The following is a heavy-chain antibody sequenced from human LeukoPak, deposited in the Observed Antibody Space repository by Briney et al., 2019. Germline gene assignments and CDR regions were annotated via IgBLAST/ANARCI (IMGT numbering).Heavy chain of an antibody. V-gene: IGHV4-39*02. CDR1: GGSIISNLYY. J-gene: IGHJ4*02. D-gene: IGHD3-10*01. CDR3: ARRGVITSRMVRGDFDY. CDR2: IHYSENV. Sequence: PSETLSLICTVSGGSIISNLYYWGWIRQPPGKGLEWIGEIHYSENVYYNSPLKTRDHIFVHTSQNRLPPKLSPVTAAHTAVYYCARRGVITSRMVRGDFDYWGQGTLVTVSS.